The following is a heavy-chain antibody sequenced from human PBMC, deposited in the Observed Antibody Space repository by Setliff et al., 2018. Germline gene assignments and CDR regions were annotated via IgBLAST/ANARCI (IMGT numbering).Heavy chain of an antibody. CDR1: GDTFSTYS. J-gene: IGHJ5*02. D-gene: IGHD4-17*01. CDR2: IIPLLETA. Sequence: SVKVSCKASGDTFSTYSLSWVRQAPGQGLEWMGGIIPLLETAKYAQKFQGRVTITADKSTSTGYMELSSLRSEDTAMYYCARDPNGDYVGAFDPWGQGILVTVSS. V-gene: IGHV1-69*06. CDR3: ARDPNGDYVGAFDP.